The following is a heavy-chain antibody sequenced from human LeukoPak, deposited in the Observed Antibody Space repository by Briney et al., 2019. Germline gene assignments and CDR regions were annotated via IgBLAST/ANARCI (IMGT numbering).Heavy chain of an antibody. D-gene: IGHD5-24*01. Sequence: SETLSLTCTVSGGSISSGSYYWSWIRQPAGKGLEWIGRIYTSGSTNYNPSLKSRVTISVDTSKNQFSLKLSSVTAADTAVYYCARDEISAFDIWGQGTMVTVSS. CDR3: ARDEISAFDI. CDR2: IYTSGST. V-gene: IGHV4-61*02. CDR1: GGSISSGSYY. J-gene: IGHJ3*02.